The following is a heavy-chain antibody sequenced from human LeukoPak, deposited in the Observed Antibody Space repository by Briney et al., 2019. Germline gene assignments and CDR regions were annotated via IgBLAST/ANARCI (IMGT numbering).Heavy chain of an antibody. Sequence: SEALSLTCAVYGVSFSRYYWSWLRQPPGKGLEWVGEINHSGSTNYNPSLKSRVTISVDTSQNQFSLKLSSATAAATAVYYCARDPAGVDDWGKGTTVTVSS. J-gene: IGHJ6*04. CDR3: ARDPAGVDD. CDR2: INHSGST. D-gene: IGHD3-10*01. V-gene: IGHV4-34*01. CDR1: GVSFSRYY.